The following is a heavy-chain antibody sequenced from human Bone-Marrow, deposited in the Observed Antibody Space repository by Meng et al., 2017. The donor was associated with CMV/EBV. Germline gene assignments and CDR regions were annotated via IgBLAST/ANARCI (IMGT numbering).Heavy chain of an antibody. V-gene: IGHV4-4*02. Sequence: GSISSSNWWSWVRQHPGKGLEWIGEIYHSGSTNYNPSLKSRVTISVDKSKNQFSLKLSSVTAADTAVYYCARRYYDILTGSRLYFDYWGQGTLVTVSS. CDR2: IYHSGST. J-gene: IGHJ4*02. CDR3: ARRYYDILTGSRLYFDY. D-gene: IGHD3-9*01. CDR1: GSISSSNW.